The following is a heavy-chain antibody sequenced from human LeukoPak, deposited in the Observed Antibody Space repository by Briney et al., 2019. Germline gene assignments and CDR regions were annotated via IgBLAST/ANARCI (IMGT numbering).Heavy chain of an antibody. V-gene: IGHV3-53*01. Sequence: GGSLRLSCAASGFTVSSNYMSWVRQAPGKGLEWVSVIYSGGSTYYADSVKGRFTISRDSSKSTLYLQMNSLRVEDTAVYYCARGDGYNFWEYWGQGTLVTVSS. CDR3: ARGDGYNFWEY. D-gene: IGHD5-24*01. CDR1: GFTVSSNY. J-gene: IGHJ4*02. CDR2: IYSGGST.